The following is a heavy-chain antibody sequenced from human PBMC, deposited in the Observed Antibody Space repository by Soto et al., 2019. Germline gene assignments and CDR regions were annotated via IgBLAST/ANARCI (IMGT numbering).Heavy chain of an antibody. Sequence: PSETLSLTCTVSGGSISSGGYYWSWIRQHPGKGLEWIGYIYYSGSTYYNPSLKSRVTISVDTSKNQFSLKLSSVTAADTAVYYCAIASIAAAVEEWFDPWGQGTLVTVSS. CDR1: GGSISSGGYY. J-gene: IGHJ5*02. CDR2: IYYSGST. V-gene: IGHV4-31*03. CDR3: AIASIAAAVEEWFDP. D-gene: IGHD6-13*01.